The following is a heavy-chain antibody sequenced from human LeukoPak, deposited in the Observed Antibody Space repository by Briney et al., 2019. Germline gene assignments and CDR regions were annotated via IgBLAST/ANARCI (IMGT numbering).Heavy chain of an antibody. CDR2: IYYSGST. V-gene: IGHV4-59*11. CDR1: GGSISSHY. CDR3: ASGYCSSTSCQKGRGNYYMDV. J-gene: IGHJ6*03. Sequence: SETLSLTCTVSGGSISSHYWSWIRQPPGKGLEWIGYIYYSGSTNYNPSLKSRVTISVDTSKNQFSLKLSSVTAADTAVYYCASGYCSSTSCQKGRGNYYMDVWGKGTTVTASS. D-gene: IGHD2-2*01.